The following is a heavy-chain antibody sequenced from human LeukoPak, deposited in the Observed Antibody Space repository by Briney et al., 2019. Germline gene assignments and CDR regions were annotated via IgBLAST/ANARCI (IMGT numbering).Heavy chain of an antibody. J-gene: IGHJ4*02. Sequence: SETLSLTCSVSGGSISSSTYYWGWLRQPPGKGLEWIGGMYYSGSTYYNPSLKSRVTISVDTSKNQFALTLSSVTAADTAVYYCARRLPTGSIDYWGQGTLVTVSS. CDR1: GGSISSSTYY. V-gene: IGHV4-39*01. CDR2: MYYSGST. CDR3: ARRLPTGSIDY. D-gene: IGHD1-1*01.